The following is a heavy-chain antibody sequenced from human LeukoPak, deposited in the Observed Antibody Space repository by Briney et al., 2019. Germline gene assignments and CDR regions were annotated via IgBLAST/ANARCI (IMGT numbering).Heavy chain of an antibody. Sequence: PGGSLRLPCAASGFTFSTYAMTWVRQAPGKGLEWVSSISGSGGNTYYADSVKGRFTISRDNSKNTLYLQMNSLRAEDTAVYYCAKPEVRYFDWLLYFDQWGQGTLVTVSS. J-gene: IGHJ4*02. CDR2: ISGSGGNT. CDR1: GFTFSTYA. D-gene: IGHD3-9*01. CDR3: AKPEVRYFDWLLYFDQ. V-gene: IGHV3-23*01.